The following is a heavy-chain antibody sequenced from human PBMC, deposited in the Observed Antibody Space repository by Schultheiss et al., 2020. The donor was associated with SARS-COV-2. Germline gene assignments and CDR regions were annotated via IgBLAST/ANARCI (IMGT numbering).Heavy chain of an antibody. CDR2: ISSSGSTI. D-gene: IGHD6-19*01. CDR3: ARSGSGGWLNPFHS. Sequence: GGSLRLSCAASGFTFSNAWMSWVRQAPGKGLEWVSYISSSGSTIYYADSVKGRFTISRDNAKNSLYLQMNSLRAEDTAVYYCARSGSGGWLNPFHSWGQGILVTVSS. J-gene: IGHJ4*02. CDR1: GFTFSNAW. V-gene: IGHV3-11*01.